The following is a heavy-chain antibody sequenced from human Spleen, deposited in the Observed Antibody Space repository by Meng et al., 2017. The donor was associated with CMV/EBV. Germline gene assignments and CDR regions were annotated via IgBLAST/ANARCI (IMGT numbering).Heavy chain of an antibody. CDR3: VRPFYSTSDYNWFDP. Sequence: SGFTFSTYWMHWVRQAPGKGLVWVARISPDGTNSDYADSVRGRFTISRDNAKSTLFLRLSSLRAEGTAVYYCVRPFYSTSDYNWFDPWGQGTLVTVSS. D-gene: IGHD4-11*01. CDR1: GFTFSTYW. CDR2: ISPDGTNS. J-gene: IGHJ5*02. V-gene: IGHV3-74*01.